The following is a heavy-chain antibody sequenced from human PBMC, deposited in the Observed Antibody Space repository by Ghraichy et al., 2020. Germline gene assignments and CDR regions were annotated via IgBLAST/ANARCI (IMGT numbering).Heavy chain of an antibody. D-gene: IGHD4-17*01. CDR2: IKQDGSEK. J-gene: IGHJ4*02. CDR3: ARDSPLPTVTTSPFDY. V-gene: IGHV3-7*01. CDR1: GFTFSSYW. Sequence: ESLNISCAASGFTFSSYWMSWVRQAPGKGLEWVANIKQDGSEKYYVDSVKGRFTISRDNAKNSLYLQMNSLRAEDTAVYYCARDSPLPTVTTSPFDYWGQGTLVTVSS.